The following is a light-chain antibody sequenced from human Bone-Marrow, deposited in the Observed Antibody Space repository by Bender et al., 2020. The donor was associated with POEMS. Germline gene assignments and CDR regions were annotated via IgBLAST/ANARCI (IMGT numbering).Light chain of an antibody. CDR1: SSDVGSYNF. V-gene: IGLV2-23*02. CDR3: SSYAGQSAI. CDR2: DVT. J-gene: IGLJ2*01. Sequence: QSALTQPASVSGSPGQSITISCTGTSSDVGSYNFVSWYQQHPGKAPKLMIYDVTNRPSGVSNRLAGSKSGNTASLTISGLQAEDEAHYYCSSYAGQSAIFGGGTRVTAL.